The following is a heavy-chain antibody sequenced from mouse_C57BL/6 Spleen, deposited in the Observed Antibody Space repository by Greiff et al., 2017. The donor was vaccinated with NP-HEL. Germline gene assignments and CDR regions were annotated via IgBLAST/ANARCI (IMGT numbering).Heavy chain of an antibody. CDR3: ARPGLYGSSYGWFAY. D-gene: IGHD1-1*01. J-gene: IGHJ3*01. V-gene: IGHV5-17*01. Sequence: EVKLMESGGGLVKPGGSLKLSCAASGFTFSDYGMHWVRQAPEKGLEWVAYISSGSSTNYYADTVKGRFTISRDNAKNTLFLQMTSLRYEDTAMYYCARPGLYGSSYGWFAYWGQGTLVTVSA. CDR2: ISSGSSTN. CDR1: GFTFSDYG.